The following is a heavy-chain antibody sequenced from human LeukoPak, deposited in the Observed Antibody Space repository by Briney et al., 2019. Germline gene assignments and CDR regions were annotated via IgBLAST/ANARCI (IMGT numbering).Heavy chain of an antibody. D-gene: IGHD6-19*01. CDR3: ARDAPYSSGWYGDGFDY. Sequence: PGGSLRLSCAASGFTFSSYAMHWVRQAPGKGLEWVAVISYDGSNKYYADSVKGRFTISRDNSKNTLYLQMNSLRAEDTAVYYCARDAPYSSGWYGDGFDYWGQGTLVTVSS. J-gene: IGHJ4*02. V-gene: IGHV3-30*04. CDR2: ISYDGSNK. CDR1: GFTFSSYA.